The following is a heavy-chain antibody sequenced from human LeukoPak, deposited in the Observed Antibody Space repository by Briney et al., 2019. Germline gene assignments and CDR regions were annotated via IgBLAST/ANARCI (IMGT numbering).Heavy chain of an antibody. CDR1: GFTFSSYW. D-gene: IGHD3-10*01. J-gene: IGHJ5*01. V-gene: IGHV3-74*01. CDR2: IESNGLA. Sequence: GGSLRLSCAASGFTFSSYWMHWVRQAPGKGLMWVSRIESNGLALYADSVRDRFTISRDNAKNTVYLQMNGLRADDTAMYYCARAVTYFYGSVTYDWFESWGQGTLVTVSS. CDR3: ARAVTYFYGSVTYDWFES.